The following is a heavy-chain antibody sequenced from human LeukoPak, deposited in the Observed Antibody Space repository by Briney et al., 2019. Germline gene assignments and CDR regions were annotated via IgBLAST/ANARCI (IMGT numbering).Heavy chain of an antibody. V-gene: IGHV2-5*01. CDR1: GSPLSTSGVG. Sequence: SGPTLVNPTQTLTLTCTFSGSPLSTSGVGVGWIRQPPGKALEWLALIYWNDDKRYSPSLKSRLTITKDTSKNQVVLTMTNMDPVDTATYYCAHRLGGPLRWGFDYWGQGTLVTVSS. CDR2: IYWNDDK. J-gene: IGHJ4*02. D-gene: IGHD3-16*01. CDR3: AHRLGGPLRWGFDY.